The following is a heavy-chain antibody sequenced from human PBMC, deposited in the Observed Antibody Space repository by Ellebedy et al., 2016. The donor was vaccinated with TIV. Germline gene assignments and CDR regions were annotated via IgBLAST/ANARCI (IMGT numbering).Heavy chain of an antibody. V-gene: IGHV4-39*01. CDR2: VFYSGSP. CDR3: ARTDPWQPIDD. D-gene: IGHD2-21*02. Sequence: MPSETLSLTCSVSGGSLSSTRYYWAWIRPPPGKGLEYIGSVFYSGSPYYSPSFKSRVTLSADTSKNQFSLNLRTATGADTAVYYCARTDPWQPIDDWGQGILVSVSS. CDR1: GGSLSSTRYY. J-gene: IGHJ4*02.